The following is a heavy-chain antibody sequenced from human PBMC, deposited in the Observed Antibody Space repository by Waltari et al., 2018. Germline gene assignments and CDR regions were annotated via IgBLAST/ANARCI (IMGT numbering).Heavy chain of an antibody. V-gene: IGHV3-7*01. CDR1: GLTFSSYW. Sequence: VQLVESGGGLVQPGGSLRLSCAASGLTFSSYWMSWVRQAPGKGLEWVANVKQDGSEKYYVDSVKGRFTISRDNAKNSLYLQMNSLRAEDTAVYYCARDRDRYYYDSSGTDYWGQGTLVTVSS. CDR2: VKQDGSEK. CDR3: ARDRDRYYYDSSGTDY. D-gene: IGHD3-22*01. J-gene: IGHJ4*02.